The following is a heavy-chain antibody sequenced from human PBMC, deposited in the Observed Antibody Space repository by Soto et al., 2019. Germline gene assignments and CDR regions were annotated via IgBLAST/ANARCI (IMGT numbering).Heavy chain of an antibody. V-gene: IGHV3-33*01. CDR2: IWFDGRNE. CDR3: ARAFRGGDYSSNYYYYGMDV. Sequence: QVQLVESGGGVVQPGRSLRLSCAASGFTFNSYGMHWVRQAPGKGLEWVAVIWFDGRNEYYADSVKGRFTISRDNSKNTLYLHMDSLRGDDTAVYYCARAFRGGDYSSNYYYYGMDVWGQGTTVTVSS. CDR1: GFTFNSYG. J-gene: IGHJ6*02. D-gene: IGHD2-15*01.